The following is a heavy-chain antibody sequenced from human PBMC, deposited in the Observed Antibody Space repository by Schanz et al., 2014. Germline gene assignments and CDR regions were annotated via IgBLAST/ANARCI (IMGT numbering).Heavy chain of an antibody. Sequence: QVQLVESGGGLVKPGGSLRLSCAASGFTFSSYALHWVRQAPGKGLEWVAFVPFDGSQKFYADSVKGRFTISRDNSKNTVYLQMNSLRPGDTAVYYCARESSNDIVLVPGAVFDHWGQGILXTVSS. D-gene: IGHD2-2*01. V-gene: IGHV3-30*04. CDR3: ARESSNDIVLVPGAVFDH. J-gene: IGHJ4*02. CDR1: GFTFSSYA. CDR2: VPFDGSQK.